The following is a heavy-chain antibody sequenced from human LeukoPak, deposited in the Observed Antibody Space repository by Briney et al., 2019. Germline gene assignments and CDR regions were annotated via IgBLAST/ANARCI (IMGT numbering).Heavy chain of an antibody. Sequence: GGSLRLSCAASGLTFRNYAMSWVRQAPGKGLEWLANIKEDGSKKYYVDSVKGRFTISRDNAKNSLYLQMDSLRAEDTAVYYCARDPGRQYSSIADVWGQGTTVTVSS. D-gene: IGHD6-19*01. CDR3: ARDPGRQYSSIADV. V-gene: IGHV3-7*03. CDR2: IKEDGSKK. J-gene: IGHJ6*02. CDR1: GLTFRNYA.